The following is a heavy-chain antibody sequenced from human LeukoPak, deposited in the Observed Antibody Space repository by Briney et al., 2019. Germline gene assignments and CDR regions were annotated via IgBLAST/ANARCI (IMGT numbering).Heavy chain of an antibody. CDR2: ISFSGTNT. CDR3: AKDVKAVTYWCDP. V-gene: IGHV3-23*01. D-gene: IGHD6-19*01. J-gene: IGHJ5*02. CDR1: GFTFSSYA. Sequence: PGGSLRLSCAASGFTFSSYAMSWVRQAPGKGLEWVSAISFSGTNTYYADSVKGRFPISRDNSKNTLYLQMNSLRAEDTAVYFCAKDVKAVTYWCDPWGKGPLVTV.